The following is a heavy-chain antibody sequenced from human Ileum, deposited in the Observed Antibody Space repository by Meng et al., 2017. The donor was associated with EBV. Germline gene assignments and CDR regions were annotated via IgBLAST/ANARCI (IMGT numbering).Heavy chain of an antibody. Sequence: QVLVQVSAPGLVEPSGTVSLTCAVAGGSISSSNCWSWVRQPPGKGLEWIGKIYHSGITIYNPSLKSRVTMSVDNSKNQFSLKLNSMTAADTAVYYCARDPTGGEDHQRVWGQGTLVTVSS. D-gene: IGHD1-14*01. V-gene: IGHV4-4*02. CDR3: ARDPTGGEDHQRV. J-gene: IGHJ4*02. CDR1: GGSISSSNC. CDR2: IYHSGIT.